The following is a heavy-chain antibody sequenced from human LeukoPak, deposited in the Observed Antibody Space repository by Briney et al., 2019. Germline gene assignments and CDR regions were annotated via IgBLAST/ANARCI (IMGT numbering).Heavy chain of an antibody. CDR3: ARVSGTGPTFPDAFDI. V-gene: IGHV4-4*07. D-gene: IGHD1-1*01. CDR1: GGSISSYY. J-gene: IGHJ3*02. Sequence: SETLSLTCTVSGGSISSYYWSWIRQPAGKGLEWIGRIYTSGSTNYNPSLKSRVTMSVDTSKNQFSLKLSSVTAADSAVYYCARVSGTGPTFPDAFDIWGQGTMVTVSS. CDR2: IYTSGST.